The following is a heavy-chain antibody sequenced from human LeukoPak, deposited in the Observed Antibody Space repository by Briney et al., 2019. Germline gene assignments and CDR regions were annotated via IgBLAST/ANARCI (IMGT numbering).Heavy chain of an antibody. J-gene: IGHJ6*03. D-gene: IGHD2/OR15-2a*01. CDR1: GYTFTGYY. Sequence: ASVKVPCKASGYTFTGYYMHWVRQAPGQGLEWMGWINPNSGGTNYAQKFQGRVTMTRDTSISTAYMELSRLRSDDTAVYYCARGLSVRASDYYYYYYMDVWGKGTTVTISS. CDR3: ARGLSVRASDYYYYYYMDV. V-gene: IGHV1-2*02. CDR2: INPNSGGT.